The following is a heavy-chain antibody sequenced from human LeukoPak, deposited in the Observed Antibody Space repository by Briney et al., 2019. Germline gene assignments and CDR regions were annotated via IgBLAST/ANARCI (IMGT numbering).Heavy chain of an antibody. J-gene: IGHJ4*02. V-gene: IGHV1-69*13. CDR3: ASLNSGYSYDY. CDR2: IIPIFGTA. D-gene: IGHD5-18*01. CDR1: GGTFSSYA. Sequence: ASVKVSCKASGGTFSSYAISWVRQAPGQGLEWMGGIIPIFGTANYAQKFQGRVTITADESTSTAYMELSSLRSEDTAVCYCASLNSGYSYDYWGQGTLVTVSS.